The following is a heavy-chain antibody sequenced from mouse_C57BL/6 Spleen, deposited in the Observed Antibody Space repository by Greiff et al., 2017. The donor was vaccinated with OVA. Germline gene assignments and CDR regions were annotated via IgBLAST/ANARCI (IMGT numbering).Heavy chain of an antibody. CDR3: TRNYDGSWYFDV. Sequence: EVQVVESGEGLVKPGGSLKLSCAASGFTFSSYAMSWVRQTPEKRLEWVAYISSGGDYIYYADTVKGRFTISRNNARNTLYLQMSSLKSEDTAMYYCTRNYDGSWYFDVWGTGTTVTVSS. CDR1: GFTFSSYA. CDR2: ISSGGDYI. J-gene: IGHJ1*03. V-gene: IGHV5-9-1*02. D-gene: IGHD2-3*01.